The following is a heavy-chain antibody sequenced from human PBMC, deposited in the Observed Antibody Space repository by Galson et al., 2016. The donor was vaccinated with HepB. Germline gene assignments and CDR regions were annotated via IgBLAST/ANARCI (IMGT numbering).Heavy chain of an antibody. D-gene: IGHD3/OR15-3a*01. CDR2: INRSGGSASGRA. CDR1: GYTFTNYN. CDR3: ARDLEGHWTSDY. Sequence: SVKVSCKASGYTFTNYNMHWVRQAPGQGPEWMGIINRSGGSASGRARYAQEFQGRVTVTRDTSTSTVYKELNSRTSEDTAVYYCARDLEGHWTSDYWGQGTLVIVSS. V-gene: IGHV1-46*01. J-gene: IGHJ4*02.